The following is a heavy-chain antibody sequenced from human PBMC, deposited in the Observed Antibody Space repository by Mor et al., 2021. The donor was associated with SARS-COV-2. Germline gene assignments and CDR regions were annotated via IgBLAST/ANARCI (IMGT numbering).Heavy chain of an antibody. D-gene: IGHD3-9*01. J-gene: IGHJ2*01. CDR2: IRQDGSEK. CDR3: AKDRILTGYSRSLDL. Sequence: APGKGLEWVANIRQDGSEKCYVASVKGRFTISRDNAKNTVYLQMHSLRAEDTAIYYCAKDRILTGYSRSLDLWG. V-gene: IGHV3-7*03.